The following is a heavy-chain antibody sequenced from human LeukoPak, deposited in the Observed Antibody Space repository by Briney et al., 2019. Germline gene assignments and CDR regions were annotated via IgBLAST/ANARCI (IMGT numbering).Heavy chain of an antibody. Sequence: GESLKISCKGSGCXFTSYWIGWVRQMPGKGLEWMGIIHPSDSDTRYRPSFEGQVPISADESISTAYLQWSSLEASDTAMYYCARLSAAGTIWDYWGQGTLVTVSS. D-gene: IGHD6-13*01. J-gene: IGHJ4*02. CDR2: IHPSDSDT. CDR3: ARLSAAGTIWDY. CDR1: GCXFTSYW. V-gene: IGHV5-51*01.